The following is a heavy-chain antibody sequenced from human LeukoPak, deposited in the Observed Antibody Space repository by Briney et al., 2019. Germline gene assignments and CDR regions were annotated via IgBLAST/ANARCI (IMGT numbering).Heavy chain of an antibody. CDR3: AREGETGTFDY. CDR1: GDTFTSYA. D-gene: IGHD1-1*01. Sequence: AXVXXXXKXXGDTFTSYAMHWVRQARGQRGEWMGWSKASNGKTKYAQECQGRGTITRETSASTAYMELSSLRSEDMAVYYCAREGETGTFDYWGQGTLVTVSS. J-gene: IGHJ4*02. V-gene: IGHV1-3*02. CDR2: SKASNGKT.